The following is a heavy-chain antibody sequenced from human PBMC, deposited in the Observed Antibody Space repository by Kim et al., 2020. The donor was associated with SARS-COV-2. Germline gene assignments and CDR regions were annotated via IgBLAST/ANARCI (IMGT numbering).Heavy chain of an antibody. CDR1: GFTFSDYY. Sequence: GGSLRLSCAASGFTFSDYYMSWIRQAPGKGLEWVSYISSSSSYTNYADSVKGRFTISRDNAKNSLYLQMNSLRAEDTAVYYCARDMYSSSWYKRYYYGMDVWGQGTTVTVSS. V-gene: IGHV3-11*05. D-gene: IGHD6-13*01. CDR2: ISSSSSYT. CDR3: ARDMYSSSWYKRYYYGMDV. J-gene: IGHJ6*02.